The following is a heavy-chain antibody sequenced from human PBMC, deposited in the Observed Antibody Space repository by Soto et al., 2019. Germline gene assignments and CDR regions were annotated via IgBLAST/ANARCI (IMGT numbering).Heavy chain of an antibody. Sequence: GGSLRLSCAASGFTFSSYAMSWVRQAPGKGLEWVSAISGSGGSTYYADSVKGRFTVSRDNSKNTLYLQMNSLRAEDTAVYYCAKDLSTQEGEDWFDPWGQGTLVTVSS. D-gene: IGHD3-16*01. CDR1: GFTFSSYA. CDR2: ISGSGGST. J-gene: IGHJ5*02. CDR3: AKDLSTQEGEDWFDP. V-gene: IGHV3-23*01.